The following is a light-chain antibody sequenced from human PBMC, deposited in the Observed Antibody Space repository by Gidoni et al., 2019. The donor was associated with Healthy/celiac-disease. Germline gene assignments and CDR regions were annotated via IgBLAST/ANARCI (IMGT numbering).Light chain of an antibody. J-gene: IGKJ1*01. CDR3: QQYGSSPRT. CDR2: GAS. CDR1: QSVSSSY. V-gene: IGKV3-20*01. Sequence: EIVLTPSPGTLSLSPGERATLSCRASQSVSSSYLAWYQQKPGQAPRLLIFGASSRATGIPDRFSGSGSETDFTLTISRLEPEDFAVYYCQQYGSSPRTFGQGTKVEIK.